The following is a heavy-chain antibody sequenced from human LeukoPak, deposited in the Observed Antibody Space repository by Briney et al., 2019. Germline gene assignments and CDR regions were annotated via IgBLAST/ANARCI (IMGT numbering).Heavy chain of an antibody. D-gene: IGHD4-17*01. CDR1: GGSLSGYY. CDR2: INQSGST. J-gene: IGHJ4*02. V-gene: IGHV4-34*01. Sequence: SETLSLTCAIYGGSLSGYYWSWIRQPPGKGLEWIGEINQSGSTRYNPSLKSRVTISVDTSKNQFSLKLSSVTAADTAVYYCARGSGHDDYGDYVDYWGQGTLVTVSS. CDR3: ARGSGHDDYGDYVDY.